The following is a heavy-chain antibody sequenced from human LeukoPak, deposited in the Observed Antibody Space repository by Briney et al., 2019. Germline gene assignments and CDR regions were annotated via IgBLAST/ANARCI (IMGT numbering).Heavy chain of an antibody. CDR3: TRGMRTTNYYYMDV. V-gene: IGHV3-74*01. CDR2: INTDESST. D-gene: IGHD1/OR15-1a*01. J-gene: IGHJ6*03. Sequence: GGSLRLSRAASGFTFGSYWMHWVRQAPGKGLVWVSRINTDESSTIYADSVKGRFTISRDNAKNTLYLQMNSLRADDTAVYYCTRGMRTTNYYYMDVWGKGTTITVSS. CDR1: GFTFGSYW.